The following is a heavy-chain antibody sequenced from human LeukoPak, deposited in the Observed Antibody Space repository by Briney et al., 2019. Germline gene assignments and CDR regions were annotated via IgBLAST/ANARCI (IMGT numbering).Heavy chain of an antibody. V-gene: IGHV3-30*02. CDR2: IRYDGNNK. CDR3: AKDWSGSWTIDY. CDR1: GFTFSNYG. J-gene: IGHJ4*02. D-gene: IGHD1-26*01. Sequence: GGSLRLSCGASGFTFSNYGMLWVRQAPGKGLEWVAFIRYDGNNKLYADSVKGRFTISRDNSKNTLYLQMNSLITEDTAVYYCAKDWSGSWTIDYWGQGTLVTVSS.